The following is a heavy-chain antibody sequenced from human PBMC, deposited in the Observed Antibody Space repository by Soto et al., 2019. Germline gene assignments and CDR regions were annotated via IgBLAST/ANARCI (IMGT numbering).Heavy chain of an antibody. CDR3: VPSHTSVYYVDY. D-gene: IGHD6-19*01. CDR2: IDSDGSRT. J-gene: IGHJ4*02. CDR1: GFTFSSYW. V-gene: IGHV3-74*01. Sequence: AGGSLILSCAASGFTFSSYWMHWVRQAPGKGLVWVSRIDSDGSRTNYADSVKGRFTISRDNAKNTLYLQMNSLRAEDTAVYYYVPSHTSVYYVDYWGQGTLVTVPS.